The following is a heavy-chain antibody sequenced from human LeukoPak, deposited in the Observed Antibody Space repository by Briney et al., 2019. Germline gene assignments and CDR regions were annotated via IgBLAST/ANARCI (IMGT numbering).Heavy chain of an antibody. CDR3: ARAPIAVAGTYFDY. CDR2: INHSGST. Sequence: PSETLSLTCAVYGGSFSGYYWSWIRQPPGKGLEWIGEINHSGSTNYNPSLKSRVTISVDTSKNQFSLKLSSVTAADTAVYYCARAPIAVAGTYFDYWGQGTLVTVSS. V-gene: IGHV4-34*01. CDR1: GGSFSGYY. J-gene: IGHJ4*02. D-gene: IGHD6-19*01.